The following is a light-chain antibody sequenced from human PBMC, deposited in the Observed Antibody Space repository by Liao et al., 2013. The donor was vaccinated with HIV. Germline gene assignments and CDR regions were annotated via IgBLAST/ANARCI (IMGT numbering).Light chain of an antibody. Sequence: GSVAPGQTATITCGGHSIGSKSVHWYQQKPGQAPELVIHYDKDRPSGIPERFSGSNSGNTATLTITRVEAGDEADYYCQVWDGDFAVFGGGTKLTVL. J-gene: IGLJ2*01. CDR1: SIGSKS. CDR2: YDK. CDR3: QVWDGDFAV. V-gene: IGLV3-21*04.